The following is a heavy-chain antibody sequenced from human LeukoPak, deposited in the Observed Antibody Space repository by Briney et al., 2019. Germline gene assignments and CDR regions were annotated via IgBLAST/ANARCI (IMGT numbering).Heavy chain of an antibody. D-gene: IGHD1-26*01. Sequence: GGSLRLSCAASGFTFSFYGMTWVRQAPGKGLEYVSVISGSSGNTYYTDSVKGRFTISRDNSKNTLYLQMNSLRAEDTAVYYCAKVDSGNVYYYYMDVWGKGTTVTVSS. CDR1: GFTFSFYG. J-gene: IGHJ6*03. V-gene: IGHV3-23*01. CDR3: AKVDSGNVYYYYMDV. CDR2: ISGSSGNT.